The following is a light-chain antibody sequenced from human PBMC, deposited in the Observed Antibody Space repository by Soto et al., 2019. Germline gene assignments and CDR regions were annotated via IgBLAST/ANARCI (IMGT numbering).Light chain of an antibody. Sequence: EIVMTQSTLSLPVTPGEPASISCRSTQSLLSSNGYNYVDWYLQKPGQSPQLLIYLGSNRASGVPDRFSGSGSGTDFTLRITRVEGEDVGAYQCMLPPQAPPTCAQGTQVDIK. CDR3: MLPPQAPPT. CDR1: QSLLSSNGYNY. CDR2: LGS. V-gene: IGKV2-28*01. J-gene: IGKJ1*01.